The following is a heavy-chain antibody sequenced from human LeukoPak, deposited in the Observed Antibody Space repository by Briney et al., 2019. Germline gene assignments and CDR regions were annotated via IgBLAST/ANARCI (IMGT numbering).Heavy chain of an antibody. J-gene: IGHJ6*03. CDR1: GYTFTSYY. CDR2: INPSGGST. CDR3: ARSSIEYQLLAYYYYMDV. V-gene: IGHV1-46*03. Sequence: ASVKVSCKASGYTFTSYYMHWVRQAPGQGLEWMGIINPSGGSTSYAQKFQGRVTMTRDTSTSTVYMELSSLTSEDTAVYYCARSSIEYQLLAYYYYMDVWGKGTTVTVSS. D-gene: IGHD2-2*01.